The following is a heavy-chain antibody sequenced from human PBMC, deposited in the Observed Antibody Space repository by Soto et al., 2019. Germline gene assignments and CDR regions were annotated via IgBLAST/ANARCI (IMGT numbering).Heavy chain of an antibody. CDR3: ARGRASGSYSLLDY. CDR2: INPNSGNI. J-gene: IGHJ4*02. CDR1: GDTFTTYD. D-gene: IGHD3-10*01. V-gene: IGHV1-8*01. Sequence: ASVKVSCKASGDTFTTYDINWVRQATGHGLEWMGWINPNSGNIGYAQRFQDRVTMTRDTAIRTAYMEVSSLRSDDRALYYCARGRASGSYSLLDYWGQGTLVTSPQ.